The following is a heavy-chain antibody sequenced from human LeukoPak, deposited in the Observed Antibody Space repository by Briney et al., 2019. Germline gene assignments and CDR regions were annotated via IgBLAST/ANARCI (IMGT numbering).Heavy chain of an antibody. CDR3: ARDKASLSD. V-gene: IGHV3-33*01. D-gene: IGHD2-15*01. CDR1: GFTFSSYG. Sequence: GGSLRLSCAASGFTFSSYGMHWVRQAPGKGLEWVAVIWYDGSNKYYADSVKGRFTISRDNSKNTLYLQMNSLRAEDTAVYYRARDKASLSDWGQGTLVTVSS. J-gene: IGHJ4*02. CDR2: IWYDGSNK.